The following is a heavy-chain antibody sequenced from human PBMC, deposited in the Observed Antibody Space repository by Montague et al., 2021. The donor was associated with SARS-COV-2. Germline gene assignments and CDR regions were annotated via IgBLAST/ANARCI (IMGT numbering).Heavy chain of an antibody. V-gene: IGHV6-1*01. CDR2: TYYRSKWYN. CDR3: ARAYCGGDCYFYWYFDL. D-gene: IGHD2-21*02. CDR1: GDSVSSNIAT. Sequence: CAISGDSVSSNIATWNWIRQSPSRGLEWLGRTYYRSKWYNDYAVSVKSRVIINLDTPNNRISLQLNSVTPEDTAVYYCARAYCGGDCYFYWYFDLWGRGTLVTVSS. J-gene: IGHJ2*01.